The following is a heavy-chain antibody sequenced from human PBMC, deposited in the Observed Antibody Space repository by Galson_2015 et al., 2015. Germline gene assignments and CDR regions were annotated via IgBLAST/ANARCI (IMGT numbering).Heavy chain of an antibody. CDR3: AKDYSSSESFDY. CDR2: ISGSGRST. CDR1: GFTFSNYP. V-gene: IGHV3-23*01. J-gene: IGHJ4*02. Sequence: ALRLSCAASGFTFSNYPMPWVRQAPGTGLEWVSAISGSGRSTYYADSVKRRFTISRDNSKSTLYLQMNSLRAEDTAVYYCAKDYSSSESFDYWGQGTLVTVSS. D-gene: IGHD6-6*01.